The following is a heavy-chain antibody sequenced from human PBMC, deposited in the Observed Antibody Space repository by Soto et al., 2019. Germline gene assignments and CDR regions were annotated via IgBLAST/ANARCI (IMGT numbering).Heavy chain of an antibody. J-gene: IGHJ6*02. CDR1: GGSISSYY. CDR3: ARHAYGMDV. V-gene: IGHV4-59*08. CDR2: IYYSGST. Sequence: SETLSLTCTVSGGSISSYYWSWIRQPPGKGLEWIGYIYYSGSTNYNPSLKSRVTISVDTSKNQFSLKLSSVTAADTAVYYCARHAYGMDVWGQGTTVTVSS.